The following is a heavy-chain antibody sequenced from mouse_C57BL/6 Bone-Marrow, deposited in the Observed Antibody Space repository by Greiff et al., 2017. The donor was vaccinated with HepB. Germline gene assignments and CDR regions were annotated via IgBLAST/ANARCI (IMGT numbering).Heavy chain of an antibody. D-gene: IGHD2-3*01. CDR2: INPNNGGT. CDR3: AREGLDGYYLDY. CDR1: GYTFTDYY. Sequence: VQLPQSGPELVKPGASVKISCKASGYTFTDYYMNWVKQSHGKSLEWIGDINPNNGGTSYNQKFKGKATLTVDKSSSTAYMELRSLTSEDSAVYYCAREGLDGYYLDYWGQGTTLTVSS. J-gene: IGHJ2*01. V-gene: IGHV1-26*01.